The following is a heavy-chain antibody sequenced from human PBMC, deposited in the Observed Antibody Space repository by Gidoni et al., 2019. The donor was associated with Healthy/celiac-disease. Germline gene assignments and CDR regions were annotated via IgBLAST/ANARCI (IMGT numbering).Heavy chain of an antibody. CDR2: ISSNGGST. J-gene: IGHJ2*01. V-gene: IGHV3-64*01. D-gene: IGHD7-27*01. CDR3: ARGAELGYWYFDL. Sequence: EVQLVESGGGLVQPGGSLRLSCAASGFTFSSYAMHWVRQAPGKGLEYVSAISSNGGSTYYANSVKGRFTISRDNSKNTLYLQMGSLRAEDMAVYYCARGAELGYWYFDLWGRGTLVTVSS. CDR1: GFTFSSYA.